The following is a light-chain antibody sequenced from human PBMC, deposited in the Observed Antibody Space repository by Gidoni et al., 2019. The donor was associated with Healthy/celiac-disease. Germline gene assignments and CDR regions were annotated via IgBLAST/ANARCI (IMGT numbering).Light chain of an antibody. CDR1: SSNIGAGYD. J-gene: IGLJ3*02. CDR3: QSYDSSLSGWV. V-gene: IGLV1-40*01. Sequence: QSVLTQPHSVSGAPGQRVTISRTGSSSNIGAGYDVHWYQQLPGTAPKLLIYGTSNRPSGVPDRFSGSKSGTSASLAITGLQAEDEADYYCQSYDSSLSGWVFGGGTKLTVL. CDR2: GTS.